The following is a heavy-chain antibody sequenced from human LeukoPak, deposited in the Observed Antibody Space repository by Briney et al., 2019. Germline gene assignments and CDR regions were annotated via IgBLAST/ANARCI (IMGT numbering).Heavy chain of an antibody. V-gene: IGHV3-20*04. CDR3: ARDKWGPDY. CDR1: GLIFEDYG. D-gene: IGHD7-27*01. CDR2: ISWNGAGT. J-gene: IGHJ4*02. Sequence: PGGSLRLSCAATGLIFEDYGMVWIRQAPGKGLEWVSGISWNGAGTDYADSVKGRFTISRDDAKNSLYLQMNSLRAEDTALYYCARDKWGPDYWGQGTLVTVSS.